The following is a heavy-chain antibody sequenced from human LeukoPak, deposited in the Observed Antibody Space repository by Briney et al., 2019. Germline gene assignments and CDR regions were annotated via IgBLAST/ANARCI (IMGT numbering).Heavy chain of an antibody. Sequence: GSSVKVSRKASGGTFSSYAISWVRQAPGQGLEWMGGIIPIFGTANYAQKFQGRVTITTDESTSTAYMELSSLRSEDTAVYYCASGKGYCSSTSCGHPNWFDPWGQGTLVTVSS. J-gene: IGHJ5*02. CDR1: GGTFSSYA. V-gene: IGHV1-69*05. D-gene: IGHD2-2*01. CDR3: ASGKGYCSSTSCGHPNWFDP. CDR2: IIPIFGTA.